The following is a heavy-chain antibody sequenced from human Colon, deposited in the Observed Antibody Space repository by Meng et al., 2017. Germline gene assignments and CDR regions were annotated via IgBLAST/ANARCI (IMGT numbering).Heavy chain of an antibody. J-gene: IGHJ3*02. CDR1: GGSISSSSYY. CDR2: IYYSGST. D-gene: IGHD3-22*01. V-gene: IGHV4-39*07. Sequence: SETLSLTCTVSGGSISSSSYYWGWIRQPPGKGLEWIGSIYYSGSTYYNPSLKSRVTISVDTSKNQFSLKLSSVTAADTAVYYCARHERYYYDSSGYPNAFDIWGQGTMVTVSS. CDR3: ARHERYYYDSSGYPNAFDI.